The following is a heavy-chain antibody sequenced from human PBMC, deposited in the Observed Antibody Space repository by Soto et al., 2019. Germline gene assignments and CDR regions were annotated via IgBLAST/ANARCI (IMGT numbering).Heavy chain of an antibody. CDR2: ISSSSSYI. V-gene: IGHV3-21*01. Sequence: GGSLRLSCAASGFTFSSYSMNWVRQAPGKGLEWVSSISSSSSYIYYADSVKGRFTISRDNAKNSLYLQMNSLRAEDTAVYYSARDRDSSSWYGVYAFDIWGQGTMVTVSS. J-gene: IGHJ3*02. CDR3: ARDRDSSSWYGVYAFDI. CDR1: GFTFSSYS. D-gene: IGHD6-13*01.